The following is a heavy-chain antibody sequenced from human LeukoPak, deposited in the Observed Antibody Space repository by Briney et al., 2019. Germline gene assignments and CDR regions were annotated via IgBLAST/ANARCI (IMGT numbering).Heavy chain of an antibody. J-gene: IGHJ4*02. Sequence: GESLRLSCAASGFTFSSYWMSWVRQAPGKGLEWVANIKQDGSEKYYVDSVKGRFTISRDNAKNSLYLQMNSLRAEDTAVYYCARSPNCSGGSCYIFGYFDYWGQGTLVTVSS. CDR2: IKQDGSEK. CDR3: ARSPNCSGGSCYIFGYFDY. D-gene: IGHD2-15*01. V-gene: IGHV3-7*03. CDR1: GFTFSSYW.